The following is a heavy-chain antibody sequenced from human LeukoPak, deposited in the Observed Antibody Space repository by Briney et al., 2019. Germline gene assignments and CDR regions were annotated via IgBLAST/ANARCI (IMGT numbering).Heavy chain of an antibody. D-gene: IGHD6-19*01. CDR1: GFTFSSYD. CDR3: ARDPPFGSGWSQNHFDY. J-gene: IGHJ4*02. CDR2: ITDRGGST. Sequence: GGSLRLSCAASGFTFSSYDMTWVRQAPGKGLEWVSTITDRGGSTYYADSVQGRFTISRDNSKNMLYLQMNSLRPEDTAVYYCARDPPFGSGWSQNHFDYWGQGAMVTVSS. V-gene: IGHV3-23*01.